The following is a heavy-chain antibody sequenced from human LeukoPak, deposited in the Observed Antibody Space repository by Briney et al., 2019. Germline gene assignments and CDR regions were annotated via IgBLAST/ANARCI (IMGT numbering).Heavy chain of an antibody. D-gene: IGHD3-10*01. Sequence: RASVKVSCKASGGTFSSYAISWVRQAPGQGLEWMGGIIPIFGTANYAQKFQGRVTITADESTSTAYMELSSLRSEDTAVYCCASSRLWFGELLHIFDYWGQGTLVTVSS. CDR3: ASSRLWFGELLHIFDY. CDR1: GGTFSSYA. V-gene: IGHV1-69*13. CDR2: IIPIFGTA. J-gene: IGHJ4*02.